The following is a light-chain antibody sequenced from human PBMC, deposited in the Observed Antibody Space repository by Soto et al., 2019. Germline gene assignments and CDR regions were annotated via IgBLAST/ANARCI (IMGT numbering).Light chain of an antibody. CDR3: AAWDDTLRARV. CDR1: NSNIGRND. Sequence: QSVLAQPPSASGTPGQRVTISCSGSNSNIGRNDVTWYQQVPGTAPQCLIYSNDQRPSGVPDRISGSRSGTSASLAISGLQSGDGAEYYCAAWDDTLRARVFGGGTKVTVL. V-gene: IGLV1-44*01. J-gene: IGLJ2*01. CDR2: SND.